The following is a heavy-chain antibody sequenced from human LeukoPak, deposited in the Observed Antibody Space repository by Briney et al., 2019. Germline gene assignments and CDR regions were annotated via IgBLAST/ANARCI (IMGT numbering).Heavy chain of an antibody. Sequence: PSETLSLTCTVSGGSISSYYWSWIRQPPGKGLEWIGYIYYSGSTNYNPSLKSRVTISVDTSKNQFSLKLSSVTAADTAVYYCARILYSSSWYYFDHWGQGTPVTVSS. J-gene: IGHJ4*02. D-gene: IGHD6-13*01. CDR2: IYYSGST. V-gene: IGHV4-59*01. CDR3: ARILYSSSWYYFDH. CDR1: GGSISSYY.